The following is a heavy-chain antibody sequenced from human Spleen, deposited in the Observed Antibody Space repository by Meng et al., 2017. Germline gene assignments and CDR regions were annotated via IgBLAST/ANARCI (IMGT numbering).Heavy chain of an antibody. CDR2: IRSDDNAI. CDR1: GFTFSDYY. Sequence: QVQLVESGGGLVKPGGSLRLSCAASGFTFSDYYMTWVRQAPGKGLEWVSYIRSDDNAIYYADSVKGRFTISRDNAKNLLHLQMNSLRAEDTAIYYCARDRKTGGWYALDHWGRGTLVTVSS. V-gene: IGHV3-11*01. D-gene: IGHD6-19*01. CDR3: ARDRKTGGWYALDH. J-gene: IGHJ4*02.